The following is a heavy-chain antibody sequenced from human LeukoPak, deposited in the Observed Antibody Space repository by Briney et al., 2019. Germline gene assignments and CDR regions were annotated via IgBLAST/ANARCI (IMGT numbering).Heavy chain of an antibody. D-gene: IGHD5-18*01. CDR1: GYIFTNYG. Sequence: ASVKVSCKASGYIFTNYGLTWVRQAPGQGLEWMAWVSTYNNNTSYAEKFQDRVTVTTDTSTSTVYMELRSLRSDDAAVYYCARGGYNYGFGDTNYLDVWGTGTTVSVS. CDR2: VSTYNNNT. J-gene: IGHJ6*03. V-gene: IGHV1-18*01. CDR3: ARGGYNYGFGDTNYLDV.